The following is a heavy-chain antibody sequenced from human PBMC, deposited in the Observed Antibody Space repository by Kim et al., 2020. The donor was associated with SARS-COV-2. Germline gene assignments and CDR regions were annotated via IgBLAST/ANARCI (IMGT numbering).Heavy chain of an antibody. CDR1: GFTVSSNY. CDR2: IYSGGST. J-gene: IGHJ4*02. Sequence: GGSLRLSCAASGFTVSSNYMSWVRQAPGKGLEWVSVIYSGGSTYYADSVKGRFTISRDNSKNTLYLQMNSLRAEDTAVYYCAREFRGGDGYNYWGQGTLVTVSS. D-gene: IGHD5-12*01. V-gene: IGHV3-66*02. CDR3: AREFRGGDGYNY.